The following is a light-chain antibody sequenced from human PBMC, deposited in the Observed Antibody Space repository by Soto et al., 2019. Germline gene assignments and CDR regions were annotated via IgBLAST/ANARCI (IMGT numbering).Light chain of an antibody. CDR2: GAS. Sequence: EIVMTQSPATLSVSPGERATLSCRASQSLSRNLAWYQQKPGQAPRLLIYGASSRATGVPDRISGSGSGTEFTLTISNLQSEDFAVYICQQYNNWPLTFGGGTKVEIK. CDR3: QQYNNWPLT. J-gene: IGKJ4*01. V-gene: IGKV3-15*01. CDR1: QSLSRN.